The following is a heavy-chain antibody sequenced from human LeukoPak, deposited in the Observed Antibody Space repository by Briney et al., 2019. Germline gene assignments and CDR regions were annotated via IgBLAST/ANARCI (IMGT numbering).Heavy chain of an antibody. CDR2: ISGSGDST. J-gene: IGHJ4*02. V-gene: IGHV3-23*01. Sequence: GGSLRLSCAASGFSFSNYVMSWVRQAPGKGLEWVSGISGSGDSTYYADSVKGRFTISRDNSKNTLYLQMNSLRVEDTAAYYCAKVRAPSGWFNSDYWGQGTLVTVS. D-gene: IGHD6-19*01. CDR3: AKVRAPSGWFNSDY. CDR1: GFSFSNYV.